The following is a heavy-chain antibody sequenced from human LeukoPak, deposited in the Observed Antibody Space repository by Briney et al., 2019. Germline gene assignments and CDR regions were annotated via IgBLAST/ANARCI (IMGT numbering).Heavy chain of an antibody. J-gene: IGHJ5*02. Sequence: SCKAXGYTFTGYYMHWVRQAPGQGLEWMGWINPNSGGTNYAQKFQGRVTMTRDTSISTAYMELNRLRSDDTAVYYCARDGIAVAGKGWFDPWGQGTLVTVSS. CDR1: GYTFTGYY. CDR2: INPNSGGT. CDR3: ARDGIAVAGKGWFDP. D-gene: IGHD6-19*01. V-gene: IGHV1-2*02.